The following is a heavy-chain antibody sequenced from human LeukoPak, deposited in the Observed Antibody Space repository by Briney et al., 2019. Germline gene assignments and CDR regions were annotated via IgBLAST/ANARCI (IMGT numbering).Heavy chain of an antibody. CDR3: AREGEWLRLSYKSPPDY. Sequence: ASVKVSCKASGYTSTSYGISWVRQAPGQGLEWMGWISAYDGNTNYAQKLQGRVTMTTDTSTSTAYMELRSLRSDDTAVYYCAREGEWLRLSYKSPPDYWGQGTLVTVSS. D-gene: IGHD5-12*01. CDR1: GYTSTSYG. J-gene: IGHJ4*02. V-gene: IGHV1-18*01. CDR2: ISAYDGNT.